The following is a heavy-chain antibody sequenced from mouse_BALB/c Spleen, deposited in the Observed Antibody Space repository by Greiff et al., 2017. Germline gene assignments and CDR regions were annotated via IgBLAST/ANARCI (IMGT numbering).Heavy chain of an antibody. V-gene: IGHV1-4*02. CDR1: GYTFTSYT. J-gene: IGHJ4*01. CDR3: ARGRDVAMDY. Sequence: VQLQQSAAELARPGASVKMSCKASGYTFTSYTMHWVKQRPGQGLEWIGYINPSSGYTEYNQKFKDKTTLTADKSSSTAYMQLSSLTSEDSAVYYCARGRDVAMDYWGQGTSVTVSS. CDR2: INPSSGYT.